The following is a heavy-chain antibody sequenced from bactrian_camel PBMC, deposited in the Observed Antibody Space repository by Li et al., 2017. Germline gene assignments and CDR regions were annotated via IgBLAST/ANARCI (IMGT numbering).Heavy chain of an antibody. V-gene: IGHV3S40*01. Sequence: VQLVESGGGLVQPGGSLRLSCAASGFSFDDYHMGWIRQAPGKGLEWVAAIKSSGDSTYYADSVKGRFTISYDGAKNTVYLQMSSLKPEDTAMYYCVKPNPDARGGFDHWGQGTQVTVS. D-gene: IGHD1*01. CDR3: VKPNPDARGGFDH. CDR1: GFSFDDYH. J-gene: IGHJ4*01. CDR2: IKSSGDST.